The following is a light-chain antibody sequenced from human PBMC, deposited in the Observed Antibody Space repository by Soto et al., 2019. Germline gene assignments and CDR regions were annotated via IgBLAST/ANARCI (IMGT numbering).Light chain of an antibody. CDR2: GAS. V-gene: IGKV3-20*01. J-gene: IGKJ2*01. CDR1: QSVSSSY. CDR3: QQYGSSPHT. Sequence: EIVVTQSPGTLSLSPGERATLSCRASQSVSSSYLAWYQHKPGQAPRLLIYGASSRATGIPDRFSGSGSGTDFTLTISRLEPEDCAVYYCQQYGSSPHTFGQGTKLEIK.